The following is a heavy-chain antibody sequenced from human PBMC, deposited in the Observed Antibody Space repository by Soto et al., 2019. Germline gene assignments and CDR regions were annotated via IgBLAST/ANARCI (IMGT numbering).Heavy chain of an antibody. J-gene: IGHJ5*02. V-gene: IGHV4-34*01. D-gene: IGHD3-10*01. Sequence: SETLSLTCAVYGGSFSGYYWSWIRQPPGKGLEWIGEINHSGSTNYNPSLKSRVTISVDTSKNQFSLKLSSVTAADTAVYYCASTMVRGVIKGWFDPWGQGTLVT. CDR1: GGSFSGYY. CDR2: INHSGST. CDR3: ASTMVRGVIKGWFDP.